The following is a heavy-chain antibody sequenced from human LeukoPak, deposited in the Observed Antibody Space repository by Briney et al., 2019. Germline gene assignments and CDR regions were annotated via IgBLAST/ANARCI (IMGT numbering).Heavy chain of an antibody. CDR1: GGSISSSSYY. CDR2: IYYSGST. Sequence: SETLSLTCTVSGGSISSSSYYWGWIRQTPGKGLEWIGSIYYSGSTYYNPSLKSRVTISVDTSKNQFSLKLNSVTAADTAVYYCARMGNPATVTADYWGQGTLVTVSS. V-gene: IGHV4-39*07. D-gene: IGHD4-17*01. CDR3: ARMGNPATVTADY. J-gene: IGHJ4*02.